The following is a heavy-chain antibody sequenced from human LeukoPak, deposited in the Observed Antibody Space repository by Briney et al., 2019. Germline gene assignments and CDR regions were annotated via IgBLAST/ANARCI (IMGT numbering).Heavy chain of an antibody. D-gene: IGHD6-19*01. CDR3: ARAEGFSSGWSLDY. V-gene: IGHV4-39*07. J-gene: IGHJ4*02. CDR1: GGSISSSSYY. CDR2: IYYSGST. Sequence: PSETLSLTCTVSGGSISSSSYYWGWIRQPPGKGLEWIGSIYYSGSTYYNPSLKSRVTISVDTSKNQFSLKLSSVTAADTAVYYCARAEGFSSGWSLDYWGQGTLVTVSS.